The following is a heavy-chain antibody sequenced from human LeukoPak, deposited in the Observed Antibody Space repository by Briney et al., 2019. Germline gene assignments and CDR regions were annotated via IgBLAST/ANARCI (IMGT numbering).Heavy chain of an antibody. CDR2: ITGSADGGTT. CDR3: TTDNFYFDS. Sequence: GGSLRLSCVASGIIFNYAWMSWVRQAPGKGLEWVGRITGSADGGTTAYAAPVKGRFTISRDDSRNTFYLQMNSLKTEDTAVYYCTTDNFYFDSWGQGTLVTVSP. D-gene: IGHD1-1*01. CDR1: GIIFNYAW. V-gene: IGHV3-15*01. J-gene: IGHJ4*02.